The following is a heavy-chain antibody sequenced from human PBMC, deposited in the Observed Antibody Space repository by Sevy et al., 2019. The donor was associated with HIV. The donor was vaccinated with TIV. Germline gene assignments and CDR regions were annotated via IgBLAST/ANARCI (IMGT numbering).Heavy chain of an antibody. CDR2: IGGSGSNT. D-gene: IGHD3-3*01. CDR3: ARRPDFGVIIPTGVMDV. J-gene: IGHJ6*02. Sequence: RGSLRLSCAASGFTFSSYAMSWVRQAPGKGLQWVSAIGGSGSNTYYADSVKGRFTLSRDNSKNMMYLQMNSLRADDTAVYYCARRPDFGVIIPTGVMDVWGQGTTVTVSS. CDR1: GFTFSSYA. V-gene: IGHV3-23*01.